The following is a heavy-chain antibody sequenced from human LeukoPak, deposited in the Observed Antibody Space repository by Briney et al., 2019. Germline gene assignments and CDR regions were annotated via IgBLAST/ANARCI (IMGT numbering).Heavy chain of an antibody. V-gene: IGHV4-4*07. Sequence: ASETLSLTCTVSGGSISSYHWSWIRQPAGKGLEWIGRTHSSGSTNYNPSLKSRVTMSIDTSKNQFSLKLTSVTAADTAVYYCARDGLYSYGYSYFDYWGQGTLVTASS. CDR3: ARDGLYSYGYSYFDY. CDR1: GGSISSYH. J-gene: IGHJ4*02. D-gene: IGHD5-18*01. CDR2: THSSGST.